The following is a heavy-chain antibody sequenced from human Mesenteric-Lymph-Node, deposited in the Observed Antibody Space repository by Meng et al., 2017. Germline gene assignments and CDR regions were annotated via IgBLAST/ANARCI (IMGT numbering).Heavy chain of an antibody. CDR2: IHSSGST. CDR1: GGSISGYY. CDR3: ARHPSWGTGSIHF. Sequence: QRQESGPGLGTPSEPLPLSCSACGGSISGYYGRWTRQPPGKGLGGIAYIHSSGSTNYNPPLKNRVTMSVDASKNQFSLNMRSVTAADTAVYYCARHPSWGTGSIHFWGQGTLVTVSS. D-gene: IGHD1-1*01. J-gene: IGHJ4*02. V-gene: IGHV4-59*08.